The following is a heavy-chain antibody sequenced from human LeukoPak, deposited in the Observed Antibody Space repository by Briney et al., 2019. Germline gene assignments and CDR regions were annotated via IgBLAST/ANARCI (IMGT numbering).Heavy chain of an antibody. CDR3: ATVRGARGYYYYGMDV. J-gene: IGHJ6*02. CDR1: GESFSGDH. V-gene: IGHV4-34*01. CDR2: INHSGST. Sequence: SETLTLTCAVYGESFSGDHWSWIRQPPGKGLEWIGEINHSGSTNYNPSLKSRVTISVDTSKNQFSLKVTSVTAADTAVYYCATVRGARGYYYYGMDVWGQGTTVTVSS. D-gene: IGHD3-10*01.